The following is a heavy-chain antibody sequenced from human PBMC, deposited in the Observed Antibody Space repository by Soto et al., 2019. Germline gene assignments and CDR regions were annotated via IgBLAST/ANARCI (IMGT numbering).Heavy chain of an antibody. D-gene: IGHD2-2*01. J-gene: IGHJ5*02. CDR1: GGSISSGGYY. Sequence: QVQLQESGPGLVKPSQTLSLTCTVSGGSISSGGYYWSWIRQHPGKGLEWIGYIYYSGSTYYNPSLKSRVTISVDTSKNQFSLKLSSVTAADTAVYYCARAPHWEYQLPTVGSWFDPWGQGTLVTVSS. CDR3: ARAPHWEYQLPTVGSWFDP. CDR2: IYYSGST. V-gene: IGHV4-31*03.